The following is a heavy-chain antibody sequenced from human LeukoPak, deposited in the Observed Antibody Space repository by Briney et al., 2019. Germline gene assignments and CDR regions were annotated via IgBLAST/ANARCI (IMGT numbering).Heavy chain of an antibody. CDR1: GFTFSVYR. V-gene: IGHV3-21*01. J-gene: IGHJ4*02. CDR3: SRSSEYSTSSGQNL. Sequence: GGSLRLSCAASGFTFSVYRMNWVRQAPGKGLGCVASISSSGSYIYHADSVKGRFTISRDNARNSLYLQMNSLRVEDTAVYYCSRSSEYSTSSGQNLWGQGTLVTVSS. CDR2: ISSSGSYI. D-gene: IGHD6-6*01.